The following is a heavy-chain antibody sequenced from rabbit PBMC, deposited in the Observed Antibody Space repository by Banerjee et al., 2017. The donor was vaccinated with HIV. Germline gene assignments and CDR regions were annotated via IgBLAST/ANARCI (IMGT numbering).Heavy chain of an antibody. CDR1: GFDFNSYY. CDR2: IGSGGYT. D-gene: IGHD6-1*01. Sequence: QSLEESGGDLVQPGGSLTLSCKASGFDFNSYYMSWVRQAPGEGLEYIGCIGSGGYTYYASWAKGRFTVSKTSSTTVTLQMASLTAADTATYFCARDQAGSTGYAYGNFNLWGPGTLVTVS. J-gene: IGHJ4*01. V-gene: IGHV1S40*01. CDR3: ARDQAGSTGYAYGNFNL.